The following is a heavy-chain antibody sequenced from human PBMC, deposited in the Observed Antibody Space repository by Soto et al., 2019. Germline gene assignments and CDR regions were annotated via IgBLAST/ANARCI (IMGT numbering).Heavy chain of an antibody. V-gene: IGHV3-11*01. CDR3: SPMAHDAFDI. J-gene: IGHJ3*02. CDR2: ISSSGSTI. CDR1: GFTFSDYY. Sequence: VGSLRLSCAASGFTFSDYYMSWIRQAPGKGLEWVSYISSSGSTIYYADSVKGRFTISRDNAKNSLYLQMNSLRAEDTAVYYCSPMAHDAFDIWGQGTMVTVSS.